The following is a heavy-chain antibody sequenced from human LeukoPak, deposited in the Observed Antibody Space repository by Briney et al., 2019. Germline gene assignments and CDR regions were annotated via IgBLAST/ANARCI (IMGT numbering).Heavy chain of an antibody. V-gene: IGHV1-69*05. CDR2: IIPIFGTA. D-gene: IGHD1-7*01. CDR1: GGSFSSYA. J-gene: IGHJ4*02. CDR3: AAGAITGTTSDY. Sequence: ASVKVSCKASGGSFSSYAISWVRQAPGQGLEWMGGIIPIFGTANYAQKFQGRVTITTDESTSTAYMELSSLRSEDTAVYYCAAGAITGTTSDYWGQGTLVTVSS.